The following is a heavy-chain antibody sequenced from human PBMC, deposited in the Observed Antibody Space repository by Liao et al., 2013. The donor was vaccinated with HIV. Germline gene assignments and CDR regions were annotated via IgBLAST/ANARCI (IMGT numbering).Heavy chain of an antibody. D-gene: IGHD1-26*01. CDR2: VTHSGNV. J-gene: IGHJ4*02. CDR1: GGSISSGSYH. CDR3: AVGRGWAIDY. Sequence: QVQLQESGPGLVKPSQTLSLTCTVSGGSISSGSYHWGWVRQSPGGSLEWIGEVTHSGNVNYNPSLKSRVTISEDTSKNQFSLRLIFVTAADAAVYYCAVGRGWAIDYWGQGTLVTVSS. V-gene: IGHV4-30-4*01.